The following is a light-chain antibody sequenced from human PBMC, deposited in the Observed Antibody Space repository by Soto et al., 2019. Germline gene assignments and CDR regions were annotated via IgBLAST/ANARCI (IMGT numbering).Light chain of an antibody. J-gene: IGKJ5*01. Sequence: EIVLTRSPATLSLSPGERATLSCRASQSVSSYLAWYQQKPGQAPRLLIYDASNRATGIPARFSGSGSGTDFTLTISSLEPEDFAVYYCQQRSNPTFGQGTRLEIK. V-gene: IGKV3-11*01. CDR1: QSVSSY. CDR3: QQRSNPT. CDR2: DAS.